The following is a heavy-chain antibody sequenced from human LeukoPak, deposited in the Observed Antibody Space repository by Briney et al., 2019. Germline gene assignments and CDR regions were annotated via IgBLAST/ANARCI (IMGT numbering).Heavy chain of an antibody. J-gene: IGHJ4*02. Sequence: GASVKVSCKASGHTFTSHDINWVRQATGLGLEWLGWMSPKSGNTGYAQKFQGRVTMTRDTSISTAYMELSSLRFDDTAVYFCTREKDCADGICYEDWGQGTLVIVSS. CDR2: MSPKSGNT. CDR3: TREKDCADGICYED. V-gene: IGHV1-8*01. CDR1: GHTFTSHD. D-gene: IGHD2-8*01.